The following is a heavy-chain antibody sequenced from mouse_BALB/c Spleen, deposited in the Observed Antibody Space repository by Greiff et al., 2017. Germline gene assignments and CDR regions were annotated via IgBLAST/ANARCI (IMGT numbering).Heavy chain of an antibody. CDR3: ARWDYDGDWYFDV. CDR2: ISYSGST. V-gene: IGHV3-2*02. Sequence: EVQLQESGPGLVKPSQSLSLTCTVTGYSITSDYAWNWIRQFPGNKLEWMGYISYSGSTSYNPSLKSRISITRDTSKNQFFLQLNSVTTEDTATYYCARWDYDGDWYFDVWGAGTTVTVSS. CDR1: GYSITSDYA. D-gene: IGHD2-4*01. J-gene: IGHJ1*01.